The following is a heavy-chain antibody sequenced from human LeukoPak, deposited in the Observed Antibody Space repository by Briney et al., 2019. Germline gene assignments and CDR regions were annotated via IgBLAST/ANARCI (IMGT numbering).Heavy chain of an antibody. J-gene: IGHJ4*02. Sequence: GGSLRLSCAASGFTFSSYDMHWVRQATGKGLEWVSAIGTAGDTYYPGSVKGRFTISRHNSKNTLYLQMNSLRAEDTAVYYCARARGPYRNWGQGTLVTVSS. D-gene: IGHD3-16*01. V-gene: IGHV3-13*01. CDR3: ARARGPYRN. CDR2: IGTAGDT. CDR1: GFTFSSYD.